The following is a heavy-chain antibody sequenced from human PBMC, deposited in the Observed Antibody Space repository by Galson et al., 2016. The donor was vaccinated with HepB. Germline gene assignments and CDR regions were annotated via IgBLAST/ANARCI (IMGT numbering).Heavy chain of an antibody. D-gene: IGHD6-13*01. J-gene: IGHJ4*02. CDR3: ARGRAAAGWGPYFY. Sequence: SVKVSCKASGNTFTGYYMHWVRQAPGQGLEWMGWINPKSGGTNYAQNFQGRVTMTRDTFISTAYMEVRRLRYDDTAVYYCARGRAAAGWGPYFYWGQGTLVTVSS. V-gene: IGHV1-2*02. CDR2: INPKSGGT. CDR1: GNTFTGYY.